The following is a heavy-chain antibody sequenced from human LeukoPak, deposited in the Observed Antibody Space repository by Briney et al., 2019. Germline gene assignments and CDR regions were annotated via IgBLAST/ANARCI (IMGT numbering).Heavy chain of an antibody. J-gene: IGHJ4*02. V-gene: IGHV4-39*01. CDR3: ARYQEEDGYNAKTIVY. CDR2: IHYRINT. D-gene: IGHD5-24*01. Sequence: SETLSLTCSVSGASISSNHYWGWIRPPPGMGLEWIGTIHYRINTYYNPSLKSRLTISIDTSKNHFSLRLSSVTAADTAVYYCARYQEEDGYNAKTIVYWGQGTLVTVSS. CDR1: GASISSNHY.